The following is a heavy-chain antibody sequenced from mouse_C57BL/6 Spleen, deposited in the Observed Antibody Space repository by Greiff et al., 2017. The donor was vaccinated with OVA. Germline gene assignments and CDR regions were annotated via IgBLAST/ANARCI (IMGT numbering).Heavy chain of an antibody. D-gene: IGHD1-1*01. CDR2: IDPSDSYT. V-gene: IGHV1-69*01. CDR1: GYTFTSYW. J-gene: IGHJ4*01. Sequence: VQLQQPGAELVMPGASVKLSCKASGYTFTSYWMHWVKQRPGQGLEWIGEIDPSDSYTNYNQKFKGKSTLTVDKSSSTAYMQLSSLTSEDSAVYYCARNYGSFYAMDYWGQGTSVTVSS. CDR3: ARNYGSFYAMDY.